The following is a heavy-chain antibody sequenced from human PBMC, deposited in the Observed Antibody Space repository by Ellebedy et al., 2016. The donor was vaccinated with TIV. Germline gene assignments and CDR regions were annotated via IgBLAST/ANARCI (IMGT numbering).Heavy chain of an antibody. CDR2: ISGSGGST. CDR1: GFTFSSSG. J-gene: IGHJ6*02. CDR3: AKVRGLDGMDV. V-gene: IGHV3-23*01. D-gene: IGHD3-16*01. Sequence: GGSLRLSXAASGFTFSSSGMSWVRQAPGKGLEWVSAISGSGGSTYYADSVKGRFTISRDNSKNTLYLQMNSLRAEDTAVYYCAKVRGLDGMDVWGQGTTVTVSS.